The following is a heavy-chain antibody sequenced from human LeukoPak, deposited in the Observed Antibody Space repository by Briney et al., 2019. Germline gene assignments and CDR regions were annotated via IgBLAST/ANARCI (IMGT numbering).Heavy chain of an antibody. Sequence: SGGSLRLSCAASGFTFSSYAMSWVRQAPGKGLEWLSAISGSGGSTYYADSVKGRFTLSRDNSKTTLYLQMNSLRAYDTAVYYCAKDIPSRCSSTSCHPAPHYYYGMDVWGQGTTVTVSS. V-gene: IGHV3-23*01. CDR3: AKDIPSRCSSTSCHPAPHYYYGMDV. J-gene: IGHJ6*02. CDR1: GFTFSSYA. CDR2: ISGSGGST. D-gene: IGHD2-2*01.